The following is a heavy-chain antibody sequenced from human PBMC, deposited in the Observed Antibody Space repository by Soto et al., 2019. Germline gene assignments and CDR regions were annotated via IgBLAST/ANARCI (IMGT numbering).Heavy chain of an antibody. Sequence: QVQLQESGPGLVKPSQTLSLSCTVSGGFLSSGGYYWSWIRQHPGKGLEWIGFIYYSGSTYYNPSLKSRVTISVATSQNQFSLKLSSVTAADTAVYYCARDTQRGYSGYFDSWGQGTLVTVSS. CDR3: ARDTQRGYSGYFDS. V-gene: IGHV4-31*03. CDR2: IYYSGST. CDR1: GGFLSSGGYY. J-gene: IGHJ4*02. D-gene: IGHD5-12*01.